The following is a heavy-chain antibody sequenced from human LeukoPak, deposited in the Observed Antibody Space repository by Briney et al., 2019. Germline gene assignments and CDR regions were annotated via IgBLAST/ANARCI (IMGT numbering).Heavy chain of an antibody. J-gene: IGHJ4*02. CDR2: INPNSGGT. CDR3: ARVMAFCSSTSCYSLDY. CDR1: GYTFTGYY. Sequence: ASVKVSCKASGYTFTGYYTHWVRQAPGQGLEWMGWINPNSGGTNYAQKFQGRVTMIRDTSISTAYMELSRLRSDDTAVYYCARVMAFCSSTSCYSLDYWGQGTLVTVSS. V-gene: IGHV1-2*02. D-gene: IGHD2-2*01.